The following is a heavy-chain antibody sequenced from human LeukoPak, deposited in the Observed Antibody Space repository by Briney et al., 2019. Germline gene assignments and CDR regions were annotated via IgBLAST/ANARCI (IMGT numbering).Heavy chain of an antibody. Sequence: ASVKVSCKASGYTFTGYYMHWARQAPGQGLEWMGWINPNSGGTNYAQKFQGRVTMTRDTSISTAYMELSRLRSDDTAVYYCXXXLLRTCWFDPWGQGTLVTVSS. CDR1: GYTFTGYY. J-gene: IGHJ5*02. V-gene: IGHV1-2*02. CDR3: XXXLLRTCWFDP. CDR2: INPNSGGT. D-gene: IGHD1-26*01.